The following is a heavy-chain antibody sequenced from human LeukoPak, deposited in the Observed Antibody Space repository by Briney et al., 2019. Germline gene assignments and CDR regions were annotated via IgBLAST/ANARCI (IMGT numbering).Heavy chain of an antibody. V-gene: IGHV3-7*01. CDR1: GFTFSSYW. CDR3: ARGPSKSTLLDY. J-gene: IGHJ4*02. CDR2: IKQDGSEK. D-gene: IGHD2/OR15-2a*01. Sequence: GGSLRLSCAASGFTFSSYWMNWVRQAPGRGLEWVANIKQDGSEKYYVNSVKGRFTISRDNAMNSLYLQMNSLRAEDTAVYYCARGPSKSTLLDYWGQGTLATVSS.